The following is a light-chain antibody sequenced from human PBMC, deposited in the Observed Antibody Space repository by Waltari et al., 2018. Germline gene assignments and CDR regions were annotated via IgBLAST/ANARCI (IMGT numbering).Light chain of an antibody. CDR1: SSDVGGYHS. CDR2: EVS. V-gene: IGLV2-14*01. Sequence: QSALTQPASVSGSPGQSITFSCTGTSSDVGGYHSVSWYQQHPGKVPKLMIYEVSNRPSGVSNRFSGSKSGNTASLTISGLQAEDEADYYCLSYTSSSTYVFGTGTKVTVL. CDR3: LSYTSSSTYV. J-gene: IGLJ1*01.